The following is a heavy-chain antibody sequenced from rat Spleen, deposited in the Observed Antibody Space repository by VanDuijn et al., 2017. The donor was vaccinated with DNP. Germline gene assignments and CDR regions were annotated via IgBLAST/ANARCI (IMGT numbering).Heavy chain of an antibody. D-gene: IGHD1-2*01. Sequence: QVQLTDSGPGLVQPSETLSLTCTVSGFSLTGYSVYWVRQPSGKGLEWMGRMRYNGDTSYNLALKSRLSIRRDTSKSQVFLKVNSLQDEDTAMYFCAREGYYSSYDHWCQGVMVTVSS. CDR1: GFSLTGYS. J-gene: IGHJ2*01. CDR2: MRYNGDT. V-gene: IGHV2-8*01. CDR3: AREGYYSSYDH.